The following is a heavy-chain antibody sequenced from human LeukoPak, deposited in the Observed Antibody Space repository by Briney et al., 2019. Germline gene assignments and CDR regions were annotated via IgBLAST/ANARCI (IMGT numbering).Heavy chain of an antibody. J-gene: IGHJ6*02. V-gene: IGHV4-34*01. D-gene: IGHD2-2*01. CDR2: INHSGST. CDR1: GGSFSGYY. CDR3: ARLVVPAAMNYYYYGMDV. Sequence: KPSETLSLTCAVYGGSFSGYYWSWIRQPPGKGLEWIGEINHSGSTNYNPSLKSRVTISVDTSKNQFSLKLSSVTAADTAVYYCARLVVPAAMNYYYYGMDVWGQGTTVTVSS.